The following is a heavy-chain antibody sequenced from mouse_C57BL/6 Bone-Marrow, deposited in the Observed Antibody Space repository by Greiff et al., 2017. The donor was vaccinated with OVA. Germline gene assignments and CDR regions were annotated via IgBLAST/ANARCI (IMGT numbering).Heavy chain of an antibody. CDR1: GYTFTSYW. CDR3: AVAHYYGSSYVEYAMDY. CDR2: IYPGSGST. V-gene: IGHV1-55*01. D-gene: IGHD1-1*01. J-gene: IGHJ4*01. Sequence: VQLQQPGAELVKPGASVKMSCKASGYTFTSYWITWVKQRPGQGLEWIGDIYPGSGSTNYNEKFKGKATLTAEKSSSTAYMQLSSLTSVDSAVYYCAVAHYYGSSYVEYAMDYWGQGTSVTVSS.